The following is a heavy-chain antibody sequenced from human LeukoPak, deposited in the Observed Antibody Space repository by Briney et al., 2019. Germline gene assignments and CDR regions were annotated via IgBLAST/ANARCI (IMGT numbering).Heavy chain of an antibody. CDR1: GGSISSGSYY. CDR3: ARALDDYSKYKPPRGYYYYIDV. CDR2: IYTSGST. J-gene: IGHJ6*03. D-gene: IGHD4-11*01. Sequence: PSQTLSLTCTVSGGSISSGSYYWSWIRQPAGKGLEWIGRIYTSGSTNYNPSLKSRATISVDTPKNQFSLKMSSVTVADTAIYDYARALDDYSKYKPPRGYYYYIDVDGRGNGATVTS. V-gene: IGHV4-61*02.